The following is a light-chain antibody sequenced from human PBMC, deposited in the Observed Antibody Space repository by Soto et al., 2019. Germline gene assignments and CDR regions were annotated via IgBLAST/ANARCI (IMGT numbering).Light chain of an antibody. V-gene: IGKV1-9*01. CDR2: AAS. CDR3: QQLNSYPFT. Sequence: DVQLTQSPSFLTASLGDRVTIXXRASQGISSYLAWYQQKPGKAPKIXIYAASTLQSGGPSRFSGSGSGTEFTLTISSLQPEDFATYYCQQLNSYPFTFGPGTKVDIK. CDR1: QGISSY. J-gene: IGKJ3*01.